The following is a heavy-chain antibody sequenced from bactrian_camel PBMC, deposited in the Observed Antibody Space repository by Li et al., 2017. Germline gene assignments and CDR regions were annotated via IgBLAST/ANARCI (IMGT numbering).Heavy chain of an antibody. CDR1: GFTFSNYY. CDR3: AKGRFSFYVQYNMSDY. Sequence: VQLVESGGGSVQPGGSLRLSCTASGFTFSNYYMSWVRQAPGKGLEWVSAINSGGHGTYYADSVRGRFAISRDNAKNTLYLQLNSLKTEDTAMYYCAKGRFSFYVQYNMSDYRGQGTQVTVS. D-gene: IGHD1*01. J-gene: IGHJ4*01. CDR2: INSGGHGT. V-gene: IGHV3S40*01.